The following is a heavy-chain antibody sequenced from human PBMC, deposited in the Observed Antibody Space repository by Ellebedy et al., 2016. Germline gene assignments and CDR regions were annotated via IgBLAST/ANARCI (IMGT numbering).Heavy chain of an antibody. CDR1: GFTFSTYA. CDR2: ISGSGGGT. CDR3: ARVSGANAFDI. D-gene: IGHD1-26*01. Sequence: GESLKISXAASGFTFSTYAMGWVRKAPGKGLEWVSSISGSGGGTYYADSVKGRFTISRDNSKNTLYLQMNSLRAEDTAVYYCARVSGANAFDIWGQGTMVTVSS. V-gene: IGHV3-23*01. J-gene: IGHJ3*02.